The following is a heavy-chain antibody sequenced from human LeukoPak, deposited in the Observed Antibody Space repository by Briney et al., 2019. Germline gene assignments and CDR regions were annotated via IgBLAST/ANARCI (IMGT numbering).Heavy chain of an antibody. J-gene: IGHJ4*02. D-gene: IGHD4-17*01. CDR1: GFTFSSHC. CDR3: AVRPSVNFVDYKRLNY. Sequence: QPGGSLRLSCVASGFTFSSHCIHWVRQAPGKGLEWVAVISYDGSDKYYADSVKGRFTISRDNSKDTLYLQMNSLRPEDTAVYYCAVRPSVNFVDYKRLNYWGRGTLVTVSS. V-gene: IGHV3-30*03. CDR2: ISYDGSDK.